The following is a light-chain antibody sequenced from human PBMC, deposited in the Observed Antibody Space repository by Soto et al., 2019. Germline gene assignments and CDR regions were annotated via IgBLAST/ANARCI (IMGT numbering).Light chain of an antibody. Sequence: QSVLTQPPSVSGAPGQRVTISCTGSSSNIGAGYDVHWYHQVPGTAPKLLIYGNTNRPSGVPDRFSASKSGTSASLAITGLQADDEADFYCQSYDSSLGGLVFGGGTKLTVL. CDR2: GNT. CDR1: SSNIGAGYD. V-gene: IGLV1-40*01. J-gene: IGLJ2*01. CDR3: QSYDSSLGGLV.